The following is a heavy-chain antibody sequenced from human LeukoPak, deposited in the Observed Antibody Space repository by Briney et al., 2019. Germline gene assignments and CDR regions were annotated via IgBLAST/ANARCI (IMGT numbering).Heavy chain of an antibody. CDR2: FDPEDGET. CDR1: GYTLTELS. CDR3: ARYGGLEFTEDRLDHNWFDP. J-gene: IGHJ5*02. D-gene: IGHD2-15*01. V-gene: IGHV1-24*01. Sequence: ASVKVSCKVSGYTLTELSMHWVRQAPGKGLEWMGGFDPEDGETIYAQKFQGRVTMTEDTSTDTAYMELSSLRSEDTAVYYCARYGGLEFTEDRLDHNWFDPWGQGTLVTVSS.